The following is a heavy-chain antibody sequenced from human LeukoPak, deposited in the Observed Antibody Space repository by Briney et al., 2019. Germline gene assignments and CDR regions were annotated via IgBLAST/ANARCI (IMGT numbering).Heavy chain of an antibody. Sequence: GGSLRLSCAASGFTFSSYAMHWVRQAPGKGLEWVAVISYDGSNKYYADSVKGRFTISRDNSKNTLYLQMNSLRAEDTAVYYCANESGYSSGWYECWGQGTLVTVSS. J-gene: IGHJ5*01. CDR3: ANESGYSSGWYEC. D-gene: IGHD6-19*01. CDR1: GFTFSSYA. V-gene: IGHV3-30-3*02. CDR2: ISYDGSNK.